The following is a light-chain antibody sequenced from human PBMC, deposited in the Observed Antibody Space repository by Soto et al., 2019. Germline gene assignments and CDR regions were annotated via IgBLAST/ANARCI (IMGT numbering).Light chain of an antibody. CDR2: YDS. J-gene: IGLJ2*01. CDR1: NIGSKS. CDR3: QVWDSSSDHPV. V-gene: IGLV3-21*04. Sequence: ELTQPPSVSVAPGKTARITCGGNNIGSKSVHWYQQKPGQAPVLVIYYDSDRPSGIPERFSGSNSGNTATLTISRVEAGDEADYYCQVWDSSSDHPVFGGGTQLTVL.